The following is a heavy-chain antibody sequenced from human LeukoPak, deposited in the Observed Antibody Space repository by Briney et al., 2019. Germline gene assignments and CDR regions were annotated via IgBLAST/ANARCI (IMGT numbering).Heavy chain of an antibody. CDR2: ISNGGVGT. CDR3: AKDHRIAARRDLDY. Sequence: GGSLRLSCAASGFTFSNYVMTWVRQAPGKGLEWVSCISNGGVGTYYADSLKGRFTISRDNSNNSLRLQMNSLRGEDTAVYYCAKDHRIAARRDLDYWGQGTLVTVSS. V-gene: IGHV3-23*01. CDR1: GFTFSNYV. J-gene: IGHJ4*02. D-gene: IGHD6-6*01.